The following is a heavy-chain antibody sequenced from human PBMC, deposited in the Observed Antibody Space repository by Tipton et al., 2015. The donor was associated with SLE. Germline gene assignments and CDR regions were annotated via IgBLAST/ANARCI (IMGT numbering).Heavy chain of an antibody. J-gene: IGHJ3*02. V-gene: IGHV4-59*02. CDR1: GGSVSGDY. CDR2: IYYSGST. CDR3: AGDRGSLGAFDI. D-gene: IGHD2-15*01. Sequence: TLSLTCTVSGGSVSGDYWSWIRQPPGTGLEWIGYIYYSGSTNYNPPLKSRVTILVDTSQNQFSLKLSSVTAADTAVYYCAGDRGSLGAFDIWGQGTMVTVSS.